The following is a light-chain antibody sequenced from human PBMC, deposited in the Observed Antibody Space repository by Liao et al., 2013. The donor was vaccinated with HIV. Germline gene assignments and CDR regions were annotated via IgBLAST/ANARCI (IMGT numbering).Light chain of an antibody. J-gene: IGLJ2*01. CDR1: ALSKQY. CDR3: QAWDTGTVV. V-gene: IGLV3-1*01. CDR2: QDN. Sequence: SYELTQPPSVSVSPGQTATITCSGDALSKQYAYWYQQKPGQSPLLVIYQDNRRPSGIPERFSGSNSGNTATLTISGTQALDEADYYCQAWDTGTVVFGGGTKLTVL.